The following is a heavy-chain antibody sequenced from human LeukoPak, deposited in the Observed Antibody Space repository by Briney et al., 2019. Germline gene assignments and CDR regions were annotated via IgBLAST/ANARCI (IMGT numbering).Heavy chain of an antibody. Sequence: GGSLRLSYAASGFTFSDYYMSWIRQAPGKGLEWVSYINTGGSTIYYADSVKGRFTISRDNAKNTLYLQMNSLRAEDTAVYYCAKAVAGTDPPFDYWGQGTLVTVSS. D-gene: IGHD6-19*01. CDR3: AKAVAGTDPPFDY. V-gene: IGHV3-11*01. CDR2: INTGGSTI. J-gene: IGHJ4*02. CDR1: GFTFSDYY.